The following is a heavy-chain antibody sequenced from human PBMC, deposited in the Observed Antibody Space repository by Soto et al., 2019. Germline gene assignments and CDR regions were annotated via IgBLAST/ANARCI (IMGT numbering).Heavy chain of an antibody. Sequence: EVQLLESGGGLVQPGGSLRLSCAASGFTFSSYAMSWVRQAPGKGLEWVSAISGSGGNTYYADSVKGRFTISRDNSKNTLYLQMISLRAEDTAVYYCAREGDTVLVIDYWGQGTLVTVSS. CDR1: GFTFSSYA. V-gene: IGHV3-23*01. D-gene: IGHD5-18*01. J-gene: IGHJ4*02. CDR3: AREGDTVLVIDY. CDR2: ISGSGGNT.